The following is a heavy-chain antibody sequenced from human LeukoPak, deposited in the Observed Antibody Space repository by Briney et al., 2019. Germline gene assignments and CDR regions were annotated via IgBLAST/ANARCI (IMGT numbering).Heavy chain of an antibody. Sequence: GGSLRLSCAASGFPFSSYWMHWVRQAPGKGLVWVSRITNDGSSTTYADSVKGRFTISRDNAKNSLYLQMNSLRAEDTAVYYCARDYSTSTDGGMDVWGQGTTVTVSS. CDR3: ARDYSTSTDGGMDV. D-gene: IGHD2-15*01. V-gene: IGHV3-74*01. CDR2: ITNDGSST. CDR1: GFPFSSYW. J-gene: IGHJ6*02.